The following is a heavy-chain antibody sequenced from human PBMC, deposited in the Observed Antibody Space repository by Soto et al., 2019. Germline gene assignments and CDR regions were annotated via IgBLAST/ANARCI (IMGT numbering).Heavy chain of an antibody. D-gene: IGHD3-10*01. CDR1: GFTFSSYA. J-gene: IGHJ4*02. V-gene: IGHV3-64*01. CDR2: ISSNGGST. Sequence: EVQLVESGGGLVQPGGSLRLSCAASGFTFSSYAMHWVRQAPGKGLEYVSAISSNGGSTYYANSVKGRFTISRDNSKNTLYLQMGSLRAEDMAVYYCARSGDSCYFDYWGQGTLVTVSS. CDR3: ARSGDSCYFDY.